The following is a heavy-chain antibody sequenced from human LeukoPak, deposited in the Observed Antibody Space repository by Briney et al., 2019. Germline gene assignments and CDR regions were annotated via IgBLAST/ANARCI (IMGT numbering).Heavy chain of an antibody. CDR2: INPKSGDT. CDR1: GYTFTDYY. Sequence: ASVKVSCKASGYTFTDYYMHWVRQAPGQGLEWMGRINPKSGDTRYAQKFQGRVAMTRATSIGTAYMELTRLTSDDTAVYFCAREDDYYFNWGQGALVTVSS. J-gene: IGHJ4*02. CDR3: AREDDYYFN. D-gene: IGHD5-24*01. V-gene: IGHV1-2*06.